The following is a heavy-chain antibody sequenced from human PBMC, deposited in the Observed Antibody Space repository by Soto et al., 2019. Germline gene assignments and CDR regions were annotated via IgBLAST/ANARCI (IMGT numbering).Heavy chain of an antibody. J-gene: IGHJ4*02. CDR1: GGTFSSYA. Sequence: QVQLVQSGAEVKKPGSSVKVSCKASGGTFSSYAISWVRQAPGQGLEWMGGIIPIFGTANYAQKFQGRVTITADESTSTAYMELSSLRSEDTAVYYCARRAEHDYESGYDFVFDYWGQGTLVTVSS. CDR3: ARRAEHDYESGYDFVFDY. CDR2: IIPIFGTA. D-gene: IGHD5-12*01. V-gene: IGHV1-69*12.